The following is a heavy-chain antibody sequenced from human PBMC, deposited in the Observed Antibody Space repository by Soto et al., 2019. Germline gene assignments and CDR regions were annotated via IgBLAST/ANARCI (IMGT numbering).Heavy chain of an antibody. Sequence: HSQTLSLTCAISGDSVSSNSAAWNLIRQSPSRGLEWLGRTYYRSKWYNDYAVSVKSRITINPDTSKNQFSLQLNSVNPEDTAVYYCARDEGSGGYSKKTNWFDPWGQGTLVTVYS. J-gene: IGHJ5*02. CDR2: TYYRSKWYN. V-gene: IGHV6-1*01. CDR3: ARDEGSGGYSKKTNWFDP. D-gene: IGHD3-10*01. CDR1: GDSVSSNSAA.